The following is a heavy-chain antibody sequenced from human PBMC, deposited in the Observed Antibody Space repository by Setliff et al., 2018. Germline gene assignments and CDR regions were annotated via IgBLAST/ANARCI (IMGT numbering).Heavy chain of an antibody. D-gene: IGHD3-10*02. V-gene: IGHV3-73*01. CDR1: GFTFSDST. J-gene: IGHJ6*02. CDR3: TRLFGDQPNYYYYGMDV. CDR2: IRTKANSYAT. Sequence: GGSLRLSCAASGFTFSDSTMHWVRQASGKGLEWVGHIRTKANSYATAYATSVQDRFTISRHDSESTTYLQMNGLKTEDTAVYYCTRLFGDQPNYYYYGMDVWGQGTTVTVSS.